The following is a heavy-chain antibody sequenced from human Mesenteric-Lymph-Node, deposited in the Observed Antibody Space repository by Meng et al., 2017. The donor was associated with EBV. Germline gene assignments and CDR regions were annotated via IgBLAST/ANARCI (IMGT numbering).Heavy chain of an antibody. CDR3: AKDWSVGAGSGSHY. CDR2: IYHSGST. CDR1: GGSISTSTW. Sequence: QRQESGPGLVKPWGTLSLTCAVSGGSISTSTWWSWVRQPPGKGLEWIGEIYHSGSTNYNPSLKTRVTMSVDKSKNQFSLNLNSVTAADTAVYYCAKDWSVGAGSGSHYWGQGTLVTVSS. V-gene: IGHV4-4*02. J-gene: IGHJ4*02. D-gene: IGHD1-26*01.